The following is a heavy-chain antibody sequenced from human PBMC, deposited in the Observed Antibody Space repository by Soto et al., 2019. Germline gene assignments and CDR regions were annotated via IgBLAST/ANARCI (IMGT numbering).Heavy chain of an antibody. V-gene: IGHV3-23*01. J-gene: IGHJ4*02. CDR1: GFTFSSYA. CDR2: ISGSGGST. Sequence: GGSLRLSCAASGFTFSSYAMSWVRQAPGKGLEWVSAISGSGGSTYYADSVKGRFTISRDNSKNTLYLQMNSLRAEDTAVYYCAKPYYDFWSGYSTEADYFDYWGQGTLVTVSS. CDR3: AKPYYDFWSGYSTEADYFDY. D-gene: IGHD3-3*01.